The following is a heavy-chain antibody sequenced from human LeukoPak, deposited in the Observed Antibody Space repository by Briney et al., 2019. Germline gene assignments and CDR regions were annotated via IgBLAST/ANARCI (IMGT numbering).Heavy chain of an antibody. CDR1: GFTFSSYS. CDR3: ARRVVGYYYYGMDV. V-gene: IGHV3-21*01. J-gene: IGHJ6*02. CDR2: ISSSSSYI. D-gene: IGHD2-15*01. Sequence: GGSLRLSCAASGFTFSSYSMNWVRQAPGKGLEWVSSISSSSSYIYYADSVKGRFTISRDNAKNSLYLQMNSLRAEDTAVYYCARRVVGYYYYGMDVWGQGTTVTVSS.